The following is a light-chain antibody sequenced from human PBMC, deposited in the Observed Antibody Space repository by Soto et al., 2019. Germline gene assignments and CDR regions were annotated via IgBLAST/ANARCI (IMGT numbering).Light chain of an antibody. CDR2: AAS. CDR3: QQYSSPPT. J-gene: IGKJ5*01. Sequence: IVLTQSPCTLSWSPGGRATLSCWSSQSVASGYFAWYQQKPGQAPRLLIYAASRRAAGIPDRFSGSGSGTVSTLTISRLEPEDFAVYYWQQYSSPPTFGQGTRLEIK. V-gene: IGKV3-20*01. CDR1: QSVASGY.